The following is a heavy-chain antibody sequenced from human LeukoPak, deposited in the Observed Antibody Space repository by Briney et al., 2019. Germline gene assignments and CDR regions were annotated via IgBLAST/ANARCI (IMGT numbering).Heavy chain of an antibody. D-gene: IGHD3-3*01. J-gene: IGHJ4*02. CDR3: ARGTFWSGYYLDY. V-gene: IGHV3-53*01. Sequence: GGSLRASCAASGFTVSSNYMSWVRQAPGKGLEWVSVIYSGGSTYYADSVKGRFTISRDNSKNTLYLQMNSLRAEDTAVYYCARGTFWSGYYLDYWGQGTLVTVSS. CDR2: IYSGGST. CDR1: GFTVSSNY.